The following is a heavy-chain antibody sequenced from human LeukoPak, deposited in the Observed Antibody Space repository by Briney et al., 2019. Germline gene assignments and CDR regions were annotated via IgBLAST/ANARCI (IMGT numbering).Heavy chain of an antibody. CDR3: ATDRGGWTT. Sequence: GGSLRLSCAGSGFPFSSYWMTWVRQAPGKGLEWVANINQDGSEKSYVDSVRGRFTISRDNAKNSLYLQMNRVGAEDTAVYYCATDRGGWTTWGQGTLVTVSS. J-gene: IGHJ5*02. CDR2: INQDGSEK. CDR1: GFPFSSYW. D-gene: IGHD3-10*01. V-gene: IGHV3-7*01.